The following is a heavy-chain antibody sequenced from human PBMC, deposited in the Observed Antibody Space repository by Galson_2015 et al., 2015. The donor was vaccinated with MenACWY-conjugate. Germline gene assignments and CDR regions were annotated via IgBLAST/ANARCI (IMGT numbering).Heavy chain of an antibody. V-gene: IGHV3-23*01. CDR2: ITGSGGDT. J-gene: IGHJ3*02. CDR1: GFTFTNYA. CDR3: AKVHNGARTLGAFDI. D-gene: IGHD1-1*01. Sequence: SLRLSCAASGFTFTNYAMNWVRQAPGKGLEWVSVITGSGGDTYYADSEKGRFTISRDNSKNTLHLQMNSLRDEDTAVYYCAKVHNGARTLGAFDIWGQGTMVTVSS.